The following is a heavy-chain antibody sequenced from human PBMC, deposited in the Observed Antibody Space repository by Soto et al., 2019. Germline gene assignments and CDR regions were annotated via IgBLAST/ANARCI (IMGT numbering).Heavy chain of an antibody. V-gene: IGHV4-30-4*01. CDR2: IYYSGST. Sequence: QVQLQESGPGLVKPSQTLSLTCTVSGGSISSGDYYWSWIRQPPGKGLEWIGYIYYSGSTYYNPSLKRRVTISVDTSKNQFSLKLSSVTAADTAVYYCARDQMVRGVIPNYYYGMDVWGQGTTVTVSS. CDR1: GGSISSGDYY. CDR3: ARDQMVRGVIPNYYYGMDV. D-gene: IGHD3-10*01. J-gene: IGHJ6*02.